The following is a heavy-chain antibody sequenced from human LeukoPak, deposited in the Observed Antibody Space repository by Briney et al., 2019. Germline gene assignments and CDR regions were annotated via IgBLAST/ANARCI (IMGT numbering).Heavy chain of an antibody. CDR1: GFTFSSYA. CDR2: ISYDGSNK. D-gene: IGHD6-6*01. Sequence: SGGSLRLSCAASGFTFSSYAMHWVRQAPGKGLEWVAVISYDGSNKYYADSVKDRFTISRDNSKNTLYLQMNSLRAEDTAVYYCAGDVQQLESSLDYWGQGTLVTVSS. J-gene: IGHJ4*02. CDR3: AGDVQQLESSLDY. V-gene: IGHV3-30-3*01.